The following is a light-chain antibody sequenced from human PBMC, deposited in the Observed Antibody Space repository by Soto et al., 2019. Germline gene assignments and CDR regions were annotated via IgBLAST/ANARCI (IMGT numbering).Light chain of an antibody. CDR3: SSYTSSSTLGV. V-gene: IGLV2-14*01. Sequence: QSVLTQPASVSGFPGQSITISCTGTSSDVGGYNYVSWYQQHPGKAPKLMIYEVSNRPSGVSNRFSGSKSGNTASLTISGLQAEDEADYYCSSYTSSSTLGVFGTGTKVTVL. CDR1: SSDVGGYNY. J-gene: IGLJ1*01. CDR2: EVS.